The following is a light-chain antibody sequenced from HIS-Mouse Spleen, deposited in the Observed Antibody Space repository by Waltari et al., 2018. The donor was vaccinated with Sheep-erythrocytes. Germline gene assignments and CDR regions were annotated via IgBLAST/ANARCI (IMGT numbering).Light chain of an antibody. V-gene: IGLV2-11*01. CDR3: CSYAGSYNHV. Sequence: QSALTQPRSVSGSPGQSVTISCTGTSSSVGGFNYVSWYQRHPGKAPKLKIYDVSKRPSGVPDRFSGSKSGKTASLTISGLQAEDEADYYCCSYAGSYNHVFATGTKVTVL. CDR1: SSSVGGFNY. J-gene: IGLJ1*01. CDR2: DVS.